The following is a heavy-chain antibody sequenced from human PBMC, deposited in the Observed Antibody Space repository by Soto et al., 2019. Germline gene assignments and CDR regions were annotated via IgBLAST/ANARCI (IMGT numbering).Heavy chain of an antibody. D-gene: IGHD4-17*01. J-gene: IGHJ4*02. CDR1: SGSISSYY. CDR3: ARQQNYGDYAFEY. Sequence: PSETLSLTCTVSSGSISSYYWSWIRQPPGKGLEWIGYIYYSGSTIYNPSLKSRVTISVDTSKNQFSLRLSSVTAADTAVYYCARQQNYGDYAFEYWGQGTLVTVSS. CDR2: IYYSGST. V-gene: IGHV4-59*01.